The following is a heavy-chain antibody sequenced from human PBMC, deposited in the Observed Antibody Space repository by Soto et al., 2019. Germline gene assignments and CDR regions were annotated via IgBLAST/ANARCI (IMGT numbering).Heavy chain of an antibody. CDR2: IYHSGST. CDR1: CGSISSSNW. CDR3: ARGYSSSWYEGYYYYYGMDV. J-gene: IGHJ6*02. V-gene: IGHV4-4*02. D-gene: IGHD6-13*01. Sequence: SETLSLTCAVSCGSISSSNWWSWVRQPPGKGLEWIGEIYHSGSTNYNPSLKSRVTISVDKSKNQFSLKLSSVTAADTAVYYCARGYSSSWYEGYYYYYGMDVWGQGTTVTVSS.